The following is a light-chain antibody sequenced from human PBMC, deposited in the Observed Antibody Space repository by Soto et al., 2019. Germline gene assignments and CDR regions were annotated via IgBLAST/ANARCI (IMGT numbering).Light chain of an antibody. J-gene: IGKJ5*01. CDR3: QQYNNWPLP. V-gene: IGKV3-15*01. CDR1: QGVNSN. Sequence: EIVMTQSPATLSVSPGERATLSCRASQGVNSNLAWYQQKPGQAPRLLIYGASTRATGIPARFSGSGSETEFTLTISSLQSEDFAFYYCQQYNNWPLPFGQGTRLEIK. CDR2: GAS.